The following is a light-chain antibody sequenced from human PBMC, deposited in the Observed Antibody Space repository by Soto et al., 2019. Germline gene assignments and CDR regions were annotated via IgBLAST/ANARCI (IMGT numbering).Light chain of an antibody. J-gene: IGLJ2*01. CDR2: AVT. V-gene: IGLV2-14*03. CDR1: SSDIGLNNY. Sequence: QSAPTQPASVSGSPGQSITISCTGTSSDIGLNNYVSWYQQHPGKAPALIIYAVTYRPSGVFSRCSGSKSGDTASLTISGLRTEDEADYYCTSHSDSRPVVFGGGTKVTVL. CDR3: TSHSDSRPVV.